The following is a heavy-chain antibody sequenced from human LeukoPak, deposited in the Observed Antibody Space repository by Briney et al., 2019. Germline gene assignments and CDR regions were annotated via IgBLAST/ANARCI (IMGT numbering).Heavy chain of an antibody. CDR3: AKDSYDRSGYYYYYFAY. J-gene: IGHJ4*02. Sequence: GRSLRLSCAASGFTFGSSGMHWVRQAPGKGLEWVGVISYDGSNKYYADSVKGRFTISRDNSKNTLYLQMNSLRAGDTAVYYCAKDSYDRSGYYYYYFAYWGQGTQVTVSS. CDR2: ISYDGSNK. V-gene: IGHV3-30*18. CDR1: GFTFGSSG. D-gene: IGHD3-22*01.